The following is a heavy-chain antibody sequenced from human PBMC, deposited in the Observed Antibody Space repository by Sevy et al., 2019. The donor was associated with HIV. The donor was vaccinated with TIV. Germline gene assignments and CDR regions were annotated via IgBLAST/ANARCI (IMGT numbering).Heavy chain of an antibody. V-gene: IGHV3-30*18. CDR3: AKEGPLGKSEDWYFDL. CDR1: GLSFHNYG. D-gene: IGHD7-27*01. CDR2: ISDDATNK. J-gene: IGHJ2*01. Sequence: GGSLRLSCAASGLSFHNYGIHWVRQAPGKGLEWLAVISDDATNKYDADSVRVRFTLSRDNFENTAYLQMNSLGVEDTAAYYCAKEGPLGKSEDWYFDLWGRCTLVTVSS.